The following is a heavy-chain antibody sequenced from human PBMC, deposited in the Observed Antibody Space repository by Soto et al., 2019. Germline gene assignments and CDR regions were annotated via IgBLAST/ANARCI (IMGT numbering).Heavy chain of an antibody. CDR1: GESFNGYY. CDR3: ARGKRGSSWYRGDEMYCYYGMDV. V-gene: IGHV4-34*01. D-gene: IGHD6-13*01. Sequence: PSETLSLTCTAYGESFNGYYWSWIRQPPGKGLEWIGEIHHSGSTNYNPSLKSRVTFSIDTSKRQFSLKVRSVTAADTAVYYCARGKRGSSWYRGDEMYCYYGMDVWGQGPAVTVS. CDR2: IHHSGST. J-gene: IGHJ6*02.